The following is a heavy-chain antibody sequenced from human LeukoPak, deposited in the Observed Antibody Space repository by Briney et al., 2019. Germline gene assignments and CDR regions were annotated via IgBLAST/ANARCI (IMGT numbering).Heavy chain of an antibody. CDR2: IYSGGST. CDR1: GFTVSSNY. Sequence: GGSLRLSCAASGFTVSSNYMSRVRQAPGKGLEWVSVIYSGGSTYYADSVKGRFTISRDNSKNTLYLQMNSLRAEDTAVYYCARKTNDAFDIWGQGTMVTVSS. V-gene: IGHV3-66*01. D-gene: IGHD2-8*01. J-gene: IGHJ3*02. CDR3: ARKTNDAFDI.